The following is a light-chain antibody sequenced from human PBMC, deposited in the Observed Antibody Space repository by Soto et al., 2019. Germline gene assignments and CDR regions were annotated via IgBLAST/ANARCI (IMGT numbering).Light chain of an antibody. CDR2: DAC. CDR1: QSISSW. Sequence: DIQMTQSPSTLSASVGDRVTIACRASQSISSWLAWYQQKPGKAPKLLIYDACSLESGVPSMFSGSGSGTEFTLTISSLQPDDFATYYCQQYNSYSYTFGQGTKLEIK. CDR3: QQYNSYSYT. V-gene: IGKV1-5*01. J-gene: IGKJ2*01.